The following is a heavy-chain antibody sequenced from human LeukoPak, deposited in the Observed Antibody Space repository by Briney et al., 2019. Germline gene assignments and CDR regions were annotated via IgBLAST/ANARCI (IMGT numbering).Heavy chain of an antibody. Sequence: SETLSLTCTVSGGPINVYYWSWIRQPPGKGLEWIGYVSYDGSTNYNPSLKSRVIILLDTSRNQLSLKLSSVTAADTAVYYCARSEQLIRTFDYWGQGTLVTVSS. CDR3: ARSEQLIRTFDY. D-gene: IGHD6-13*01. CDR1: GGPINVYY. V-gene: IGHV4-59*08. J-gene: IGHJ4*02. CDR2: VSYDGST.